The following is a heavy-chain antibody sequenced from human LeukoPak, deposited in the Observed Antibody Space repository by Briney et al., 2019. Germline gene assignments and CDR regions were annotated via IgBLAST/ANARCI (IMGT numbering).Heavy chain of an antibody. J-gene: IGHJ4*02. CDR2: ITSSGTYI. V-gene: IGHV3-21*01. CDR1: GFTFSNYN. Sequence: GGSLRLSCAASGFTFSNYNMNWVRQAPGKAMEWVSSITSSGTYIFYADSVKGRFTISRDNAKNSLYLQMDSLGPEATAAYYCARGYCSGGSCYSGVFDYWGQGTLVTVSS. CDR3: ARGYCSGGSCYSGVFDY. D-gene: IGHD2-15*01.